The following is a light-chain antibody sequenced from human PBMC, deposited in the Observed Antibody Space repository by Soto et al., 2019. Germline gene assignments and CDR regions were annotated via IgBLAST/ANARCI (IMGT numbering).Light chain of an antibody. CDR3: QQRSNWPLT. V-gene: IGKV3-11*01. CDR1: QSVSSY. J-gene: IGKJ4*01. CDR2: DAS. Sequence: EIVITQSPATLSLSPGERATLSCMAIQSVSSYLAWYQQKPGQAPRLLIYDASHRATGIPARFSGSGSGTDFTLTISSLEPKDFAVYYCQQRSNWPLTFGGGTKVDIK.